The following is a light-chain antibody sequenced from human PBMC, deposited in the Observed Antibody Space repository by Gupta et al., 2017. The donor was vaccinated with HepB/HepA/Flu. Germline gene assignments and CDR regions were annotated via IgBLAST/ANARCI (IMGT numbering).Light chain of an antibody. CDR2: WAS. CDR1: QSVLYSSNNKNY. V-gene: IGKV4-1*01. J-gene: IGKJ1*01. CDR3: QQYDSTAWT. Sequence: ATINCKSSQSVLYSSNNKNYLAWYQQKPGQPPKLLIYWASTRESGVPDRFSGSGSGTDFTFTISSLQAEDVAVYYCQQYDSTAWTFGQGTKVEIK.